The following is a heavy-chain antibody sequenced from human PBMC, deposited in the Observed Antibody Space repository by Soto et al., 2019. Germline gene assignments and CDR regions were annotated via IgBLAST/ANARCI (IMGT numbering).Heavy chain of an antibody. D-gene: IGHD3-3*01. CDR1: GFTFSSYG. J-gene: IGHJ4*02. V-gene: IGHV3-30*18. CDR3: AKDFELDFWSGYSYYFDY. CDR2: ISYDGSNK. Sequence: QVQLVESGGGVVQPGRSLRLSCAASGFTFSSYGMHWVRQAPGKGLEWVAVISYDGSNKYYADSVKGRFTISRDNSKNTLYLQMDSLRAEDTAVYYCAKDFELDFWSGYSYYFDYWGQGTLATVSS.